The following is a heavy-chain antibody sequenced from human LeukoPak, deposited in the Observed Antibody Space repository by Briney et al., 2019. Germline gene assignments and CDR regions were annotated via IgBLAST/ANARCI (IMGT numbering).Heavy chain of an antibody. Sequence: GGSLRLSCAASGFTFSTCRMHWVRQAPGKGLEWVSSITSTSSSMSYADSVEGRFTISRDNAKNSLYLQMNSLSAEDTAVYYCRFGDFNDYWGQGTLVTVSS. CDR1: GFTFSTCR. V-gene: IGHV3-21*01. CDR3: RFGDFNDY. D-gene: IGHD3-10*01. J-gene: IGHJ4*02. CDR2: ITSTSSSM.